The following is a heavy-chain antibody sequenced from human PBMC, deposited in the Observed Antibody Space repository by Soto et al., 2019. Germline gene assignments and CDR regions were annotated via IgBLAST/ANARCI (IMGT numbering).Heavy chain of an antibody. J-gene: IGHJ6*02. CDR3: ARGPPEAYCGGDCSTGLDV. CDR1: GFTFSSYA. V-gene: IGHV3-30-3*01. D-gene: IGHD2-21*02. Sequence: QVQLVESGGGVVQPGRSLRLSCAASGFTFSSYAMNWVRQAPGKGLEWVAIISYDGSNKEYADSVKGRFTISRGSSKNTLYLQMNSLRTEDTAVYYCARGPPEAYCGGDCSTGLDVWGQGTTVTVSS. CDR2: ISYDGSNK.